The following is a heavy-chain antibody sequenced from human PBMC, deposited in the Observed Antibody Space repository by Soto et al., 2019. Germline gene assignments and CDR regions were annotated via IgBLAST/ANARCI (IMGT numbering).Heavy chain of an antibody. D-gene: IGHD6-13*01. Sequence: SETLSLTCAVYGGSFSGYYWSWIRQPPGKGLEWIGEINHSGSTNYNPSLKSRVTISVDPSKNQFSVNLSSVTAADAAVYYCAKINSGPAAGTYYYGMDVWCQGTTVTVSS. V-gene: IGHV4-34*01. CDR3: AKINSGPAAGTYYYGMDV. J-gene: IGHJ6*02. CDR2: INHSGST. CDR1: GGSFSGYY.